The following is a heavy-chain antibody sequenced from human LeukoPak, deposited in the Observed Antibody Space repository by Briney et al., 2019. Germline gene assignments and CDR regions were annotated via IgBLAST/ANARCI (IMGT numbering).Heavy chain of an antibody. CDR1: GFTFGAYS. V-gene: IGHV3-21*01. D-gene: IGHD3-22*01. CDR2: IFSRSESI. J-gene: IGHJ4*02. CDR3: ARDFLHSSVSRPFDY. Sequence: PGGSLRLSCAASGFTFGAYSINWVRQAPGKGLEWVSCIFSRSESILYADSVKGRFTISRDNARNSLYLQMDSLRVEDTAIYYCARDFLHSSVSRPFDYWGQGILVTVSS.